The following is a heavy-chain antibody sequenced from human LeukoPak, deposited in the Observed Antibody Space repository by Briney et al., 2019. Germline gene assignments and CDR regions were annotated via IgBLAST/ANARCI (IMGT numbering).Heavy chain of an antibody. J-gene: IGHJ5*02. CDR2: INPSGGST. CDR3: ARGRDGYIPYNWFDP. V-gene: IGHV1-46*01. Sequence: ASVKVSCKASGYTFTSYYMHWVRQAPGQGLEWMGIINPSGGSTSYAQKFQGRVTMTRDMSTSTVYMELSSLRSEDMAVYYCARGRDGYIPYNWFDPWGQGTLVTVSS. D-gene: IGHD5-24*01. CDR1: GYTFTSYY.